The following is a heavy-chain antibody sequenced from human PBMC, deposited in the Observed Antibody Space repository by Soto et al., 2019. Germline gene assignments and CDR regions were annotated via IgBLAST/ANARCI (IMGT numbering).Heavy chain of an antibody. CDR1: GGSISSGGYY. CDR2: IYYSGST. CDR3: ARYCSSTSCLSGRGAAFDI. J-gene: IGHJ3*02. D-gene: IGHD2-2*01. Sequence: QVQLQESGPGLVKPSQTLSLTCTVSGGSISSGGYYWSWIRQHPGNGLEWIGYIYYSGSTYYNPSLKSRVTISVDTSKNQFSLKLSSVTAADTGVYYCARYCSSTSCLSGRGAAFDIWGQGTMVTVSS. V-gene: IGHV4-31*03.